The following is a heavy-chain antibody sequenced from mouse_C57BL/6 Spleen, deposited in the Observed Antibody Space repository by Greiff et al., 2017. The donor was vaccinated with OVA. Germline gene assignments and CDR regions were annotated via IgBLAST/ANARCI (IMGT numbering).Heavy chain of an antibody. CDR3: VRGGSSYLDY. D-gene: IGHD1-1*01. CDR1: GYAFSSSW. Sequence: QVQLQQSGPELVKPGASVKISCKASGYAFSSSWMNWVKQRPGKGLEWIGRIYPGDGDTNYNGKFKGKATLTAVKSSSTAYMQLSSLTSEDSAVYFCVRGGSSYLDYWGQGTTLTVSS. J-gene: IGHJ2*01. CDR2: IYPGDGDT. V-gene: IGHV1-82*01.